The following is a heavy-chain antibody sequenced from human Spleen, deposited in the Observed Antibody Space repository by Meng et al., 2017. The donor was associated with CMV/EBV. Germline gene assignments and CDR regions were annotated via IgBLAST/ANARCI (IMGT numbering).Heavy chain of an antibody. D-gene: IGHD3-3*01. J-gene: IGHJ6*02. V-gene: IGHV3-33*01. CDR1: GFTFSSYG. CDR3: ARGTYDFWSGYTYYYYGMDV. Sequence: GESLKISCAASGFTFSSYGMHWVRQAPGKGLEWAAVIWYDGSNKYYADSVKGRFTISRDNSKNTLYLQMNSLRAEDTAVYYCARGTYDFWSGYTYYYYGMDVWGQGTTVTVSS. CDR2: IWYDGSNK.